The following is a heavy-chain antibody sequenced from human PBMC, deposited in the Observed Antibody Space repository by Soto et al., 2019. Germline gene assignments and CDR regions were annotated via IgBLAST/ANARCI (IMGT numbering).Heavy chain of an antibody. CDR2: IFDSGST. CDR3: AFFIMPLPTDWSFDL. D-gene: IGHD1-26*01. J-gene: IGHJ2*01. Sequence: PSETLALTCTVSGGSISGGVHSWSWIRQPPGKGLEWIGHIFDSGSTYYNPSLKSRLTISVDTSKNQFSLRLSSLTAADTAVYYCAFFIMPLPTDWSFDLPCPAPLVTVSS. V-gene: IGHV4-30-4*01. CDR1: GGSISGGVHS.